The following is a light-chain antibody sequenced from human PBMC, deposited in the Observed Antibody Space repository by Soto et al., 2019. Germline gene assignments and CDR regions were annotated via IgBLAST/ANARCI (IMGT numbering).Light chain of an antibody. V-gene: IGLV2-14*01. Sequence: QSALTQPASVSGSPGQSITISCTGTSSDIEYYNYVSWYQQYPGKAPKLVIYEVSDRPSGVSNRFSGSKSGNTASLTISGLQAEDEADYYCSSYTVASTLVFGGGTKLTVL. CDR3: SSYTVASTLV. CDR2: EVS. J-gene: IGLJ3*02. CDR1: SSDIEYYNY.